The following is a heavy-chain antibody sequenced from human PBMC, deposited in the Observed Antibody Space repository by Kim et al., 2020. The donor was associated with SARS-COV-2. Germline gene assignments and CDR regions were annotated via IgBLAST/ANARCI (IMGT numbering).Heavy chain of an antibody. D-gene: IGHD2-2*01. CDR2: ISYDGNDK. CDR1: GFTFSNYA. V-gene: IGHV3-30*04. J-gene: IGHJ3*02. CDR3: TRVPHLVLVPCAMRGVFDI. Sequence: GGSMRLSCAASGFTFSNYALHWVRQATGKGLEWVAVISYDGNDKYYADSVKGRFTITRDNSKNTLYLLMNSLRAEDTAIYYCTRVPHLVLVPCAMRGVFDIWGQGTMVTISS.